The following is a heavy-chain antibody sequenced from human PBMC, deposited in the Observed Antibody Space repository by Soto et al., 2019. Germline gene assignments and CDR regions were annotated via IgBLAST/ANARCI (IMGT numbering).Heavy chain of an antibody. J-gene: IGHJ5*02. V-gene: IGHV4-4*07. CDR1: GASISGFY. CDR3: VRDGTKTLRDWFDP. Sequence: EPLSLTCTVSGASISGFYWSWIRKSAGKGLEWIGRIYATGTTDYNPSLKSRVMMSVDTSKKQFSLKLRSVTAADTAVYYCVRDGTKTLRDWFDPWGQGISVTVSS. CDR2: IYATGTT. D-gene: IGHD1-1*01.